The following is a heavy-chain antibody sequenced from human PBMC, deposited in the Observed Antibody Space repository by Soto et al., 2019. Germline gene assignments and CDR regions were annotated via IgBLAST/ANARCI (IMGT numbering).Heavy chain of an antibody. Sequence: PGGSLRLSCASSGFTCSSYAMSWVRQAPGKGLEWVSAISGSGGSTYYADSVKGRFTISRDNSKNTLYLQMNSLRAEDTAVYYCAKASGYSSGWYYFDYWGQGTLVTVSS. CDR3: AKASGYSSGWYYFDY. D-gene: IGHD6-19*01. CDR2: ISGSGGST. V-gene: IGHV3-23*01. CDR1: GFTCSSYA. J-gene: IGHJ4*02.